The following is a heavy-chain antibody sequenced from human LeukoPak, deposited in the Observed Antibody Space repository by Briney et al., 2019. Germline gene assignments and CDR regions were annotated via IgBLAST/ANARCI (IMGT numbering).Heavy chain of an antibody. V-gene: IGHV1-8*01. CDR3: ARDRSSSDY. CDR2: MNPNSGNT. Sequence: ASVKVSCKASGYTFTSYDINWVLQATGQGLEWMGWMNPNSGNTGYAQKLQGRVTMTTDTSTSTAYMELRSLRSDDTAVYYCARDRSSSDYWGQGTLVTVSS. CDR1: GYTFTSYD. J-gene: IGHJ4*02. D-gene: IGHD6-6*01.